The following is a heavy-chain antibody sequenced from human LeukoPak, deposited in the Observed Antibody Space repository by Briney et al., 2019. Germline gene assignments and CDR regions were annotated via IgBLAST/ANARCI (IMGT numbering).Heavy chain of an antibody. Sequence: GGSLRLSCAASAFTFSSYWMSWVRQAPGKGLEWVANIMQDGSEKYYVDSVKGRFTISRDNAKNSLYLQMNSLRAEDTAVYYCARQGPHSGSFSFDYWGQGILVTVSS. D-gene: IGHD1-26*01. CDR3: ARQGPHSGSFSFDY. V-gene: IGHV3-7*01. CDR1: AFTFSSYW. CDR2: IMQDGSEK. J-gene: IGHJ4*02.